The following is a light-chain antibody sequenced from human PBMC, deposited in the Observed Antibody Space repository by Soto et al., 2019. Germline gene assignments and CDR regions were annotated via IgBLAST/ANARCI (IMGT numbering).Light chain of an antibody. CDR2: AAS. CDR3: QQYNNWPPLT. Sequence: IVLTQSPATLSVSPGESATLSCRASQSVSSNLAWYQQKPGQAPRLLIYAASTRSIGIPARFSGSGSGTEFTLTISSLQSEDFAIYYCQQYNNWPPLTFGGGTKVEIK. CDR1: QSVSSN. J-gene: IGKJ4*01. V-gene: IGKV3-15*01.